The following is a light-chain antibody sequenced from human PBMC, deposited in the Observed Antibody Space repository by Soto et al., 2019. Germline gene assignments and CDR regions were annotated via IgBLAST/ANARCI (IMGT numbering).Light chain of an antibody. V-gene: IGKV1-12*01. CDR2: VTS. Sequence: DIQMTQSPSSVSAYVGDRVTITCRASQGISGWLAWYQQKTGKAPKLLIYVTSILQTGFPSRFSGSGSGTDFTLTINSLQPEDVATYYCQQANNFPWTFGQGTKVEIK. J-gene: IGKJ1*01. CDR1: QGISGW. CDR3: QQANNFPWT.